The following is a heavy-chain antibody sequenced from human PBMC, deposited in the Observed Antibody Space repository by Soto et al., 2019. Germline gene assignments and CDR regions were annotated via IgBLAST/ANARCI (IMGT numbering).Heavy chain of an antibody. CDR2: IKSETDGGTT. CDR1: GFTFSNAW. V-gene: IGHV3-15*01. CDR3: TTDQRELLGYAFDI. D-gene: IGHD1-26*01. Sequence: GGSLRLSCAASGFTFSNAWMSWVRQAPGKGLEWVGRIKSETDGGTTDYAAPVKGRFTISRDDSKNTLYLQMNSLKTEDTAVYYCTTDQRELLGYAFDIWGQGTMVTVSS. J-gene: IGHJ3*02.